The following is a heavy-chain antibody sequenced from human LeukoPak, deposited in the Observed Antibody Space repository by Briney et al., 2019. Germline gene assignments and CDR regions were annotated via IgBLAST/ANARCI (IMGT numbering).Heavy chain of an antibody. D-gene: IGHD6-6*01. CDR2: IKEDGSEK. Sequence: PGGSLRLSCAASGFTFNSYWMNWVRQAPGKGLEWVANIKEDGSEKYYVDSVKGRFTISRDNAKNSLYLQMNSLRAEDTAVYYCARRGPAGSSSSGMDVWGQGTTVTVSS. CDR3: ARRGPAGSSSSGMDV. CDR1: GFTFNSYW. V-gene: IGHV3-7*02. J-gene: IGHJ6*02.